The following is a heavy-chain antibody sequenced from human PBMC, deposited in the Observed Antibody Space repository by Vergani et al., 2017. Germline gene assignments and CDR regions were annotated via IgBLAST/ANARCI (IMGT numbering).Heavy chain of an antibody. CDR1: GYTFTGYY. J-gene: IGHJ4*02. CDR3: ARARKRRYSSYDWGY. D-gene: IGHD5-12*01. CDR2: INPNSGGT. V-gene: IGHV1-2*02. Sequence: QVQLVQSGAEVKKPGASVKVSCKASGYTFTGYYMHWVRQAPGQGLEWMGWINPNSGGTNYAQKFQGRVTMTRDTSISTAYMELSRLRSDDTAVYYCARARKRRYSSYDWGYWGQGTLVTVSS.